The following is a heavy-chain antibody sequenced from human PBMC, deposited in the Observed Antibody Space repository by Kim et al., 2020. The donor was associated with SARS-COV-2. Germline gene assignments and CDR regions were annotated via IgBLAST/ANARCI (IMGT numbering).Heavy chain of an antibody. V-gene: IGHV4-4*07. CDR3: ARSSADY. J-gene: IGHJ4*02. Sequence: SETLSLTCTVSGGSISGYYWSWIRQPAGKGLEWIGRISASGSTYYNPSLNSRVTMSVDASRNQFFLKLKSMTAADTAVYYCARSSADYWGQGTLVTVSS. CDR2: ISASGST. CDR1: GGSISGYY.